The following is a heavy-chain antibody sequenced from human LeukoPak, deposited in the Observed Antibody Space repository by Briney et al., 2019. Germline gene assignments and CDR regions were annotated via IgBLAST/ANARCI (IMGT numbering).Heavy chain of an antibody. D-gene: IGHD2-15*01. CDR1: GFTFSSYA. V-gene: IGHV3-30*01. CDR2: ISYDGSNK. CDR3: ARAPLNSGGSGYFDY. Sequence: PGRSLRFSCAASGFTFSSYAMHWVRQAPGKGLEWVAVISYDGSNKYYADSVKGRFTISRDNSKNTLYLQMNSLRAEDTAVYYCARAPLNSGGSGYFDYWGQGTLVTVSS. J-gene: IGHJ4*02.